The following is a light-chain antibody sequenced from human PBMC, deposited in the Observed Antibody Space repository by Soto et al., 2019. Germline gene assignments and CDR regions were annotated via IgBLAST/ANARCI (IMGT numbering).Light chain of an antibody. CDR3: QSYDISLSGVV. Sequence: QSVLTQPPSVSGAPGQRVTISCTGSSSNIGAGYNVHWYQHLPGTAPKVLIYGNRHRPSGVPDRFSGSKSGTSASLAITGLQADDEADSYCQSYDISLSGVVFGGGTKLTVL. V-gene: IGLV1-40*01. CDR2: GNR. CDR1: SSNIGAGYN. J-gene: IGLJ2*01.